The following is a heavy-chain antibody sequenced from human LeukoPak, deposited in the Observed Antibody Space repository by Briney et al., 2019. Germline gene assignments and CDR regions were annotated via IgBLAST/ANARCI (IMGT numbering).Heavy chain of an antibody. CDR3: ARVLDYYGSGTRDFDY. D-gene: IGHD3-10*01. V-gene: IGHV4-59*04. J-gene: IGHJ4*02. Sequence: SETLSLTCTVSGGSISSYYWSWIRQPPGKGLEWIGSMYHSGSTYYNPSLKSRVTMSADTSKNQFSLKLNSVTAADTAVYYCARVLDYYGSGTRDFDYWGQGILVTVSS. CDR2: MYHSGST. CDR1: GGSISSYY.